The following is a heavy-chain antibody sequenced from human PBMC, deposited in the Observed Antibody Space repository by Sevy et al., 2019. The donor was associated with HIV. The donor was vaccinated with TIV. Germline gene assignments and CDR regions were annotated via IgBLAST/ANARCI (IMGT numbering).Heavy chain of an antibody. CDR3: ARGGGYDYVWGSYRHPDI. D-gene: IGHD3-16*02. CDR1: GFTVSSNY. V-gene: IGHV3-53*01. Sequence: GGSLRLSCAASGFTVSSNYMSWVRQAPGKGLEWVSVIYSGGSTYYADSVKGRFTISRDNSKNTLYLQMNSLRAEDTAVYYCARGGGYDYVWGSYRHPDIWSQGTMVTVSS. CDR2: IYSGGST. J-gene: IGHJ3*02.